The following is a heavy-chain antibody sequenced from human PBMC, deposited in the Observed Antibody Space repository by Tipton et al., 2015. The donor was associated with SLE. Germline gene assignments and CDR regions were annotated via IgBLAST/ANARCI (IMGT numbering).Heavy chain of an antibody. Sequence: SLRLSCAASGFTFSSYSMNWVRQAPGKGLEWVANIKQDGSEKYYADSVKGRFTISRDNSKNTLYLQMNSLRAEDTAVYYCASLRYCSGGSCYSSWGQGTLVTVSS. CDR3: ASLRYCSGGSCYSS. J-gene: IGHJ4*02. CDR2: IKQDGSEK. D-gene: IGHD2-15*01. V-gene: IGHV3-7*01. CDR1: GFTFSSYS.